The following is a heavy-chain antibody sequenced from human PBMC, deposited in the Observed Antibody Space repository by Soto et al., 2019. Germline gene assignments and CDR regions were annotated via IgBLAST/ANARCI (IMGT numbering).Heavy chain of an antibody. V-gene: IGHV4-38-2*01. CDR3: ARGPSVEMATINPFDY. CDR1: GYSISSGYY. D-gene: IGHD5-12*01. CDR2: IYHSGST. J-gene: IGHJ4*02. Sequence: PSETLSLTCAVSGYSISSGYYCGWIRQPPGKGLEWIGSIYHSGSTYYNPSLKSRVTISVDTSKNQFSLRLSSVTAADTAVYYCARGPSVEMATINPFDYWGQGTLVTVSS.